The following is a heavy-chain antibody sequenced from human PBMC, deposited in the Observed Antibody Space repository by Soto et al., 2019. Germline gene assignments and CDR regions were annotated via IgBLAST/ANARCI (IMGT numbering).Heavy chain of an antibody. Sequence: QVQLQQWGAGLLKPSETLSLTCAVYGGSFSGYYWSWIRQPPGKGLEWIGEINHSGSTNYNPSLKSRVTRSVATSKNQFSLKLSSVTAADTAVDYCARDRLPAMVRGVTLKGWFDPWGQGTLVTVSS. CDR1: GGSFSGYY. CDR3: ARDRLPAMVRGVTLKGWFDP. D-gene: IGHD3-10*01. J-gene: IGHJ5*02. V-gene: IGHV4-34*01. CDR2: INHSGST.